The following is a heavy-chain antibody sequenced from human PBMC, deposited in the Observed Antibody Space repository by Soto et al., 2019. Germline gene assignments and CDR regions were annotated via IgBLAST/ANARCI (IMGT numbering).Heavy chain of an antibody. CDR2: IYHSGST. J-gene: IGHJ5*02. CDR3: ARARMVGVPDAPYWFAP. Sequence: PSETLSLTCAVACGSISSGGYSRSWIRQPPGKGLEWIGYIYHSGSTFYNPSLKSRVTISVDRSKNQFSLKLRSVTAADTAVYYCARARMVGVPDAPYWFAPWGQGTLVIVSS. CDR1: CGSISSGGYS. V-gene: IGHV4-30-2*01. D-gene: IGHD2-2*01.